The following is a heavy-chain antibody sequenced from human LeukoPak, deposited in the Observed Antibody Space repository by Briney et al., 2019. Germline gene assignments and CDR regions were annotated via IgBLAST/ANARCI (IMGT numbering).Heavy chain of an antibody. J-gene: IGHJ4*02. CDR3: ASYDPGTADEY. CDR2: INPNSCGT. CDR1: VYSFTGYY. D-gene: IGHD3-10*01. V-gene: IGHV1-2*02. Sequence: ASVKVSCKASVYSFTGYYMHWVRQAPGQGLEWMGWINPNSCGTNYAQKFQGRVTMTRDTSISTAYMELSRQRSDDTAVYCCASYDPGTADEYWGQGTLVTVSS.